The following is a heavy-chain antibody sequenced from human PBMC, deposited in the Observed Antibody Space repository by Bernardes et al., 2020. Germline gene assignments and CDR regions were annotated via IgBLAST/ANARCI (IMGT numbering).Heavy chain of an antibody. Sequence: GGSLRLSRAASGFTFTSYFMTWVRQAPGKGLEWVANIKQDGSEKYYVDSVKGRFTISRDNAKNSLYLQMNSLRAEDTAVYYCARGRLDFDYWGQGTLVTVSS. CDR2: IKQDGSEK. CDR1: GFTFTSYF. D-gene: IGHD6-19*01. J-gene: IGHJ4*02. V-gene: IGHV3-7*03. CDR3: ARGRLDFDY.